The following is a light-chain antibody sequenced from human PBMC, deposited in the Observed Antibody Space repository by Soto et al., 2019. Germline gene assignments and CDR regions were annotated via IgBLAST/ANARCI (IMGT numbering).Light chain of an antibody. CDR3: HQRQSWPRT. Sequence: EIVFAQSPGTLSLSPGERATLSCRASQSVTNSFLAWYQQKPGQAPRLLIYGASRRATGIPDRFSGSGSGADFTLTISDVQPEDFALYYCHQRQSWPRTFGQGTKVDIK. CDR1: QSVTNSF. CDR2: GAS. J-gene: IGKJ1*01. V-gene: IGKV3-20*01.